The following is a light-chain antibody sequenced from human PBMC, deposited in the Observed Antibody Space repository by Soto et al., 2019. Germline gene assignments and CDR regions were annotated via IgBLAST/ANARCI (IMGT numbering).Light chain of an antibody. CDR1: SSDVGEENY. J-gene: IGLJ2*01. V-gene: IGLV2-8*01. CDR3: SSFAGSPVV. CDR2: EVS. Sequence: QSVLTQPPSASGSPGQSVTITCSGTSSDVGEENYVSWYQQHPGKVPKLILYEVSKRPSGVPDRFSGSRSGNTASLTVSGLHAEDEADYYCSSFAGSPVVFGGGTKLTV.